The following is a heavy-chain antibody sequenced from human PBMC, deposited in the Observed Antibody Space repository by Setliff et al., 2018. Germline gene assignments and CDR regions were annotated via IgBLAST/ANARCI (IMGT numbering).Heavy chain of an antibody. Sequence: ASVKVSCKASGYRFSTYGISWVRQAPGQGLEWMAWVSDNNGNTNYAKSFQGRVTMNTDTSTSTAYMELRSLGSDDTAVYYCSRLVRFCTKTACQRLSGGEFWGQGTLVTVSS. CDR2: VSDNNGNT. D-gene: IGHD3-3*01. CDR1: GYRFSTYG. CDR3: SRLVRFCTKTACQRLSGGEF. V-gene: IGHV1-18*01. J-gene: IGHJ4*02.